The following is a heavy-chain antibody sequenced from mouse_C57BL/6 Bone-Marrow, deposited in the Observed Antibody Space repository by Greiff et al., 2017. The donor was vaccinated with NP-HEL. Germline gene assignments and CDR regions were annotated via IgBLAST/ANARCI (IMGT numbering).Heavy chain of an antibody. V-gene: IGHV1-81*01. Sequence: VQLQQSGAELARPGASVKLSCKASGYTFTSYGISWVKQRTGQGLEWIGEIYPRSGNTYYNEKFKGKATLTADKSSSTAYMELLSLTSEDSAVYFCAREDYSPWFAYWGQGTLVTVSA. CDR2: IYPRSGNT. CDR3: AREDYSPWFAY. D-gene: IGHD2-12*01. J-gene: IGHJ3*01. CDR1: GYTFTSYG.